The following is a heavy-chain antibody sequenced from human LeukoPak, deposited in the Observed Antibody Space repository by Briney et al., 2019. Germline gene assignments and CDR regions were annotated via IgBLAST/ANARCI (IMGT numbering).Heavy chain of an antibody. CDR2: IYYSGST. Sequence: PSETLSLTCTVSGGSISSSSYYWGWIRQPPGKGLEWIGSIYYSGSTYYNPSLKSRLTISVDTSKNQFSLKLSSVTAADTAVYYCARDHKCSWGICAFDIWGQGTLVTVSS. CDR1: GGSISSSSYY. D-gene: IGHD6-13*01. V-gene: IGHV4-39*07. J-gene: IGHJ3*02. CDR3: ARDHKCSWGICAFDI.